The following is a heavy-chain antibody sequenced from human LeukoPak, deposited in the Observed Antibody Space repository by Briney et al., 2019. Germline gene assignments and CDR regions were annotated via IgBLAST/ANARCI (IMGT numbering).Heavy chain of an antibody. D-gene: IGHD1-26*01. Sequence: KPSETLSLTCTVSGGSISSYYWSWIRQPPGKGLEWIGYIYYSGSTNYNPSLKSRVTISVDTSKNQFSLKLSSVTAADTAIYYCSRESGAFCPFGYWGQGTLVIVPS. CDR3: SRESGAFCPFGY. CDR2: IYYSGST. J-gene: IGHJ4*02. CDR1: GGSISSYY. V-gene: IGHV4-59*12.